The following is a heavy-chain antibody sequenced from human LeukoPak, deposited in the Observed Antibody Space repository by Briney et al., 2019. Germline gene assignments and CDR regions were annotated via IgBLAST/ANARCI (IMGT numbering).Heavy chain of an antibody. CDR1: GFSFAIYG. CDR3: AKDQRFAISNYDY. Sequence: PGGSLRLSCAASGFSFAIYGMHWVRQAPGKGLEWVAFIRYDGSNKYHADSVKGRFTISRDNSKNTLYLQMNSLRAEDTAVYYCAKDQRFAISNYDYWGQGTLVTVSS. CDR2: IRYDGSNK. J-gene: IGHJ4*02. V-gene: IGHV3-30*02. D-gene: IGHD2/OR15-2a*01.